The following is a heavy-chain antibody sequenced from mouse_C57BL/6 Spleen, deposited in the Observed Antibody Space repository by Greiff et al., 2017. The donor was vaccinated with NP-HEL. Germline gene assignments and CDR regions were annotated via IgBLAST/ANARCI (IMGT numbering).Heavy chain of an antibody. CDR3: EGPYGKSGFAY. D-gene: IGHD2-1*01. CDR2: IHPSSGST. Sequence: QVQLQQPGAELVKPGASVKLSCTASGYTFTSYWMPWVQQRPGQGLEWIGMIHPSSGSTNYNETFKSKATLTVDNSSSTAYMQLSSLTSEDSAVNCDEGPYGKSGFAYWGQGTLVTVSA. J-gene: IGHJ3*01. CDR1: GYTFTSYW. V-gene: IGHV1-64*01.